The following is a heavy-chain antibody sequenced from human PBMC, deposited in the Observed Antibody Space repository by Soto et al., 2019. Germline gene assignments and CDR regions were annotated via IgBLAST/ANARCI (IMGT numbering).Heavy chain of an antibody. J-gene: IGHJ3*02. D-gene: IGHD3-22*01. V-gene: IGHV1-69*13. CDR1: GGTFSSYA. Sequence: AASVKVSCKASGGTFSSYAISWVRQAPGQGLEWMGGIIPIFGTANYAQKFQGRVTITADESTSTAYMELSSLRSEDTAVYYCARGENRYYYDSSGHAFDIWGQGTMVTVS. CDR2: IIPIFGTA. CDR3: ARGENRYYYDSSGHAFDI.